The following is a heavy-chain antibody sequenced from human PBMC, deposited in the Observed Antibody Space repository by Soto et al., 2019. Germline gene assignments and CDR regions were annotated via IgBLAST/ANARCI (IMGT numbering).Heavy chain of an antibody. V-gene: IGHV4-34*01. Sequence: PSETLSLTCAAYGGSFSGYYWSWIRQPQGKGLEWIGEINHSGSTNYNPSLKSRVTISVDTSKNQFSLKLSSVTAADTAAYYCARTPHIVVVVAARLYNWFDPWGQGTLVTVSS. D-gene: IGHD2-15*01. CDR1: GGSFSGYY. CDR2: INHSGST. CDR3: ARTPHIVVVVAARLYNWFDP. J-gene: IGHJ5*02.